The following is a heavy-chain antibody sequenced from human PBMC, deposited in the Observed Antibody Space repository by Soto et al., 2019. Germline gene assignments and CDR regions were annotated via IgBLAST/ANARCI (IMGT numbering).Heavy chain of an antibody. J-gene: IGHJ3*02. CDR2: IKQDGSEK. V-gene: IGHV3-7*01. CDR1: GFTFSSYW. Sequence: EVQLVESGGGLVQPGGSLRLSCAASGFTFSSYWMSWVRQAPGKGLEWVANIKQDGSEKYYVDSVKGRFTISRDNAKNSLYLQMNSLRAEDTAVYYCARDATLDCTNGVCYTEDAFDIWGQVTMVTVSS. CDR3: ARDATLDCTNGVCYTEDAFDI. D-gene: IGHD2-8*01.